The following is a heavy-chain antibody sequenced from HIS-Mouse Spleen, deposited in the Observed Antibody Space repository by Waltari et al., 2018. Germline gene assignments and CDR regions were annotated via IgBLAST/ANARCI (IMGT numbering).Heavy chain of an antibody. Sequence: QLQLQESGPGLVKPSETLSLTCTVSGCSISSSSYYWGWIRQPPGKGLEWIGSIDYSWSTYYNPSLKSRVTISVDTSKNQFALKLSSVTAADTAVYYCAYGDYFDYWGQGTLVTVSS. CDR2: IDYSWST. V-gene: IGHV4-39*01. CDR3: AYGDYFDY. J-gene: IGHJ4*02. D-gene: IGHD4-17*01. CDR1: GCSISSSSYY.